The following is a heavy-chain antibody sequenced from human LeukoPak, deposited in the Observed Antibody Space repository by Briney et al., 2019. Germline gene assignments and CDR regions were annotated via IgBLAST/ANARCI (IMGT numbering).Heavy chain of an antibody. J-gene: IGHJ4*02. V-gene: IGHV1-8*01. CDR1: GYTFTSYD. Sequence: ASVKVSCKASGYTFTSYDINWVRQAAGQGLEWMGWMNPNSGNTGYAQKFQGRVTMTRDTSISTAYMELSRLRSDDTAVYYCARGLKVVPAAIYYWGQGTLVTVSS. CDR2: MNPNSGNT. D-gene: IGHD2-2*01. CDR3: ARGLKVVPAAIYY.